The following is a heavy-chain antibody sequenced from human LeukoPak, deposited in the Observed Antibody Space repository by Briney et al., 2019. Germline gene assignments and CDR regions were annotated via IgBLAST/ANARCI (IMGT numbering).Heavy chain of an antibody. D-gene: IGHD3-10*01. J-gene: IGHJ4*02. CDR1: GDSVSSNSAA. Sequence: SQTLSLTCAISGDSVSSNSAAWNWIRQSPSRGLECLGRTYYRSTWYNDYAVSVQSRISINPDTSKNQFSLQLNSVTPEDTAVYYCARARLHHNYGSGTNFDYWGQGTLVTVSS. V-gene: IGHV6-1*01. CDR3: ARARLHHNYGSGTNFDY. CDR2: TYYRSTWYN.